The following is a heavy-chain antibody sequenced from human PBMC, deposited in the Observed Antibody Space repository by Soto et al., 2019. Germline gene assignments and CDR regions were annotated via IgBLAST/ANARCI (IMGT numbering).Heavy chain of an antibody. CDR2: ISHDGSKT. Sequence: GGSLRLSCAASGFTFNSYGIHWVRQAPGKGLEWVAVISHDGSKTNYADSVKGRFTISRDNSKNTLYLQMNSLRAEDTAVYYCAREGSSGYLAWFDPWGQGTLVTVSS. CDR1: GFTFNSYG. CDR3: AREGSSGYLAWFDP. D-gene: IGHD3-3*01. V-gene: IGHV3-30*03. J-gene: IGHJ5*02.